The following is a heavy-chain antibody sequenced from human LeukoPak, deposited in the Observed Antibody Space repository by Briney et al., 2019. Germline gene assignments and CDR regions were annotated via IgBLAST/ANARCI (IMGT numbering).Heavy chain of an antibody. V-gene: IGHV3-15*01. CDR2: IKSKKDGETT. CDR3: VTLGYCTRTNCYATDGGAFDI. Sequence: PGWSLRLSCAASGFTVSDNYMTWVRQAPGKGPEWVGRIKSKKDGETTNYAAPVKGRFIISRDDSENTLYLQMNSLKVEDTAVYYCVTLGYCTRTNCYATDGGAFDIWGQGTMVTVSS. CDR1: GFTVSDNY. J-gene: IGHJ3*02. D-gene: IGHD2-2*01.